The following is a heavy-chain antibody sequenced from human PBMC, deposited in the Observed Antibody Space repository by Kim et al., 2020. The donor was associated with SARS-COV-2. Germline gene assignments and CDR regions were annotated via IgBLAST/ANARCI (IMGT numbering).Heavy chain of an antibody. V-gene: IGHV4-39*01. CDR3: ARHAKGYCSSTSCHTDY. J-gene: IGHJ4*02. D-gene: IGHD2-2*02. Sequence: SETLSLTCTASGGSISSSNYYWGWIRQPPGKGLEWIGSIYYSGSTYYNPSLKSRVTIYVDTSKNQFSLKLSSVTAADTAIYYCARHAKGYCSSTSCHTDYWGQGALVTVSS. CDR1: GGSISSSNYY. CDR2: IYYSGST.